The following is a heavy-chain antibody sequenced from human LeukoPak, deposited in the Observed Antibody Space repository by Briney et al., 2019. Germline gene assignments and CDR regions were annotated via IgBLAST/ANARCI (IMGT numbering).Heavy chain of an antibody. CDR2: IYFSGST. CDR3: ARHPPRESRGNAFDI. V-gene: IGHV4-59*08. CDR1: DGSLSSYY. J-gene: IGHJ3*02. Sequence: SEPLSLTCTVSDGSLSSYYWSGIRQPPGKGLEWVGYIYFSGSTSYNHSLNSRVAISVDTSKKQFSLKLSSVTAADTALYYCARHPPRESRGNAFDIWGQGTVVTVSS. D-gene: IGHD5-24*01.